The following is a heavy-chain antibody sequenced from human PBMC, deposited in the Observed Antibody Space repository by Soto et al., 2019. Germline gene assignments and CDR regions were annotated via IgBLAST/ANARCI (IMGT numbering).Heavy chain of an antibody. Sequence: SMKVSRKSSGYIFTGYYIQWVRQAPGQGLEWMGWINTKTGGTKYAQKFQGRVTMTRDTSINTAYMEVSRLRSDDTAVYYCATDKVAFDMWGQGTMVSV. D-gene: IGHD3-9*01. J-gene: IGHJ3*02. V-gene: IGHV1-2*02. CDR1: GYIFTGYY. CDR2: INTKTGGT. CDR3: ATDKVAFDM.